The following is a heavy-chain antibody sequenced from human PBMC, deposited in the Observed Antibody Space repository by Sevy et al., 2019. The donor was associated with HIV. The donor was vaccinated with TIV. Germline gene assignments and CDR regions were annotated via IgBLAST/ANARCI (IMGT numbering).Heavy chain of an antibody. Sequence: GGSLRLTCAASGFTFSDYYMSWIRRAPGKGLEWVSYLSSSGSTIDYADSVKGRFTISRDNATNSLYLQMNSLRAEDTAVYYCAKEGPFDSSGQPLDYWGQGTLVTVSS. CDR1: GFTFSDYY. J-gene: IGHJ4*02. CDR3: AKEGPFDSSGQPLDY. CDR2: LSSSGSTI. V-gene: IGHV3-11*01. D-gene: IGHD3-22*01.